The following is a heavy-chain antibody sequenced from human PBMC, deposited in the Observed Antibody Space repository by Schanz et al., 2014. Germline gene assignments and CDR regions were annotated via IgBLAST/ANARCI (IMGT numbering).Heavy chain of an antibody. CDR3: ARNRGSGGQNWYFDL. CDR1: GFTFSSYD. D-gene: IGHD1-26*01. J-gene: IGHJ2*01. V-gene: IGHV3-74*02. CDR2: INSVGSNT. Sequence: EVQLVESGGGLVQPGGSLRLSCAASGFTFSSYDVFWVRQAPGKGLVWVARINSVGSNTDYADSAKGRFTISRDNSKSTLYVEMNSLRVEDTAVYYCARNRGSGGQNWYFDLWGRGTLVTVSS.